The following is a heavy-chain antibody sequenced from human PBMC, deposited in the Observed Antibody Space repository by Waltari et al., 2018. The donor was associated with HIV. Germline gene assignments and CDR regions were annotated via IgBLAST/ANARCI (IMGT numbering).Heavy chain of an antibody. V-gene: IGHV1-2*02. D-gene: IGHD3-16*01. CDR2: INPKSGGT. J-gene: IGHJ4*02. CDR3: ARGGGPNSTGH. Sequence: QVQLIKSGAEVKKPGASVKVSCEASGYRFTSYYIYWVGQAPGQGLEWMGWINPKSGGTNYARRFEGEVSLTRDTSINTVFLEFNRLTLDDTAFYDCARGGGPNSTGHWGQGTLITVSS. CDR1: GYRFTSYY.